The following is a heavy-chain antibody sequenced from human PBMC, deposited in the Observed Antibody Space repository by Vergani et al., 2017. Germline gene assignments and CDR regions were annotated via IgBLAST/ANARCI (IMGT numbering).Heavy chain of an antibody. CDR2: IYYSGST. CDR1: GGSISSSSYY. Sequence: QLQLQESGPGLVKPSETLSLTCTVSGGSISSSSYYWGWIRQPPGKGLEWIGYIYYSGSTYYNPSLKSRVTISVDTSKNQFSLKLSSVTAADTAVYYCARDEGSGIFDYWGQGTLVTVSS. D-gene: IGHD3-10*01. J-gene: IGHJ4*02. CDR3: ARDEGSGIFDY. V-gene: IGHV4-39*07.